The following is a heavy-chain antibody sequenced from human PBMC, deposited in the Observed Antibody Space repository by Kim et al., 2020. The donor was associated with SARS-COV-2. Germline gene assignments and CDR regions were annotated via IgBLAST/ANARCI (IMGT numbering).Heavy chain of an antibody. J-gene: IGHJ4*02. CDR1: GYTFTSYA. CDR2: INAGNGNT. Sequence: ASVKVSCKASGYTFTSYAMHWVRQAPGQRLEWMGWINAGNGNTKYSQKFQGRVTITRDTSASTAYMELSSLRSEDTAVYYCASYSSGWPRFNYWGQGTLVTVSS. V-gene: IGHV1-3*01. CDR3: ASYSSGWPRFNY. D-gene: IGHD6-19*01.